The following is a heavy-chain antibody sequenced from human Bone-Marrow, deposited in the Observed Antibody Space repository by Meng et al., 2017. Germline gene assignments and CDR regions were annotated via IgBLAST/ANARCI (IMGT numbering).Heavy chain of an antibody. J-gene: IGHJ4*02. D-gene: IGHD1-26*01. CDR1: GDSVSSTSAA. CDR2: TYYRSRWYT. Sequence: APAQQSGPGLVKPSQTLSLTCTISGDSVSSTSAAWHWIRRSPSRGLEWLGRTYYRSRWYTDYAVSVKSRININPDTTENHFSLQLNSVTPEDTAVYYCARESSGSPLDYWGRGTLVTVSS. CDR3: ARESSGSPLDY. V-gene: IGHV6-1*01.